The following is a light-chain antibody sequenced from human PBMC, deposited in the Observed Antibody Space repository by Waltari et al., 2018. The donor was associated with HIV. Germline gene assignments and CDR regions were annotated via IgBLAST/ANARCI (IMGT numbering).Light chain of an antibody. Sequence: QSALTQPRSVSGSPGQSVTISCTGTSGDLGNYNFFSWYQHHPGTAPKLIIYDVTKRPSGVPYRFSGSKSANTASLTISGLRADDEADYYCCAYAGGGVFGGGTKVTVL. J-gene: IGLJ3*02. CDR2: DVT. CDR3: CAYAGGGV. CDR1: SGDLGNYNF. V-gene: IGLV2-11*01.